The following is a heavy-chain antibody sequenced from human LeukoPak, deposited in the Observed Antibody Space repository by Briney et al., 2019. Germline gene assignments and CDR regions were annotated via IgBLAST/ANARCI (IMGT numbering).Heavy chain of an antibody. J-gene: IGHJ4*02. V-gene: IGHV3-7*01. CDR2: IRQDGGEE. CDR1: GFAFSSYW. CDR3: ARLGGSYYTY. Sequence: PGGSLRLSCVASGFAFSSYWMTWVRQAPGKGLEWVANIRQDGGEEYYVDSVKGRFTISRDNAKNSLFLQMNSLRVEDTAVYYCARLGGSYYTYWGQETLVTVSS. D-gene: IGHD1-26*01.